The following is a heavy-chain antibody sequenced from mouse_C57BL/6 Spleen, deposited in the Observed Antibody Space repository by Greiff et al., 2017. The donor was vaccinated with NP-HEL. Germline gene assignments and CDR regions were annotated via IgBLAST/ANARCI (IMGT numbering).Heavy chain of an antibody. D-gene: IGHD1-1*01. CDR2: IYPSDSET. CDR1: GYTFTSYW. Sequence: QVQLQQPGAELVRPGSSVKLSCKASGYTFTSYWMDWVKQRPGQGLEWIGNIYPSDSETHYNQKFKDKATLTVDKSSSTAYMQLSSLTSEDSAVYYCARPLIYYYGSLYWYFDVWGTGTTVTVSS. CDR3: ARPLIYYYGSLYWYFDV. J-gene: IGHJ1*03. V-gene: IGHV1-61*01.